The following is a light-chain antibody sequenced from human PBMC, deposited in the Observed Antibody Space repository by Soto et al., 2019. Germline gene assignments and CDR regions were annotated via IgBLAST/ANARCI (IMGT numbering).Light chain of an antibody. Sequence: EVVLTQSPGAVSLSAGERATLFCRASERVASSYLAWYQQKPGQAPRLLIYGASSRATGIPDRFSGSGSGTDFTLTISRLEPEDFAVFYCQQYGGSPWTFGQGTKVDNK. CDR3: QQYGGSPWT. CDR2: GAS. J-gene: IGKJ1*01. CDR1: ERVASSY. V-gene: IGKV3-20*01.